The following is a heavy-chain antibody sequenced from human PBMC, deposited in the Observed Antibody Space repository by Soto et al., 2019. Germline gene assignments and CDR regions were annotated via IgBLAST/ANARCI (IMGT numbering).Heavy chain of an antibody. CDR3: ARSGPGGYIDY. V-gene: IGHV4-30-4*01. D-gene: IGHD2-15*01. J-gene: IGHJ4*02. CDR1: GGSISSGYYY. Sequence: PSETLSLTCSVSGGSISSGYYYWSWIRQPPGKGLEWIGNIYYSGNTYYNPSLKSRITVNPDTSKNQFSLQLDSVTPEDTAVYYCARSGPGGYIDYWGQGTLVTVSS. CDR2: IYYSGNT.